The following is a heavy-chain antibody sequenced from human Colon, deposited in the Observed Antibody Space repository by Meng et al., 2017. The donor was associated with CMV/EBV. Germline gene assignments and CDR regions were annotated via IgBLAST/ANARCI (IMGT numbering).Heavy chain of an antibody. CDR1: GYTFTAYY. V-gene: IGHV1-2*02. Sequence: ASVKVSCKASGYTFTAYYMYWLRQAPGQGLEWVAWINPTTGATDSAQKFKGRVTVTRDTSISTLYMELRSLRFDDTAIYYCARDGISSSPDFDYWGQGTLVTVSS. D-gene: IGHD1-14*01. CDR2: INPTTGAT. J-gene: IGHJ4*02. CDR3: ARDGISSSPDFDY.